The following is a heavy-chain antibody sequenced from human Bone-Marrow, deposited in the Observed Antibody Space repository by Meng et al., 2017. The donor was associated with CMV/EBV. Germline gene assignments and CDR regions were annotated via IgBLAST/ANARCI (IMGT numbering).Heavy chain of an antibody. D-gene: IGHD6-6*01. V-gene: IGHV1-2*02. CDR2: INPNSGGT. J-gene: IGHJ5*02. CDR1: GYTFTGYY. CDR3: ATSSAAVNLFDP. Sequence: ASVKVSCKASGYTFTGYYMHWVRQAPGQGLEWMGWINPNSGGTNYAQKFQGRVTMTRDTSISTAYMELSRLRSDDTAVYYCATSSAAVNLFDPWGQGTLVTVSS.